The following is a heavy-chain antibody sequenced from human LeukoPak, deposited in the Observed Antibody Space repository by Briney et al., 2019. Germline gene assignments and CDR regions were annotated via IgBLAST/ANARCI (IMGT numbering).Heavy chain of an antibody. J-gene: IGHJ5*02. V-gene: IGHV4-39*01. Sequence: SETLSLTCTVSGGSISTTNYYWGWIRRPPGRDLEWIGSIYSSGNTYYNPSLESRVTISVDTSKNQLSLKPTSATAADTSVYYCARHSGLRSPFDPWGQGTLVTVSS. CDR3: ARHSGLRSPFDP. CDR2: IYSSGNT. CDR1: GGSISTTNYY. D-gene: IGHD3-3*01.